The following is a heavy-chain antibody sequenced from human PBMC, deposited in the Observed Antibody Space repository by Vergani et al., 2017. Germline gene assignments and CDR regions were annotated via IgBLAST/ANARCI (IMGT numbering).Heavy chain of an antibody. CDR3: ARVAGGSGGYYLG. CDR1: GDSSNNDDYY. V-gene: IGHV4-30-4*08. D-gene: IGHD3-22*01. Sequence: QLQLQQSGPGLVQPSQTLSLTCIVSGDSSNNDDYYWSWIRQPPGKGLEWIGSIYYSGSTYQNPSLESRLTMSLDTSRTQFSLNLISVTAGDTAVYYCARVAGGSGGYYLGWGQGTPVTVSS. J-gene: IGHJ4*02. CDR2: IYYSGST.